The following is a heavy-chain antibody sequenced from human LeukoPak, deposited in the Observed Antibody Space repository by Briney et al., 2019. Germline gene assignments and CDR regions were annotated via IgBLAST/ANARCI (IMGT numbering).Heavy chain of an antibody. CDR3: ARTRSPSDWWFDP. CDR2: ISSSSGSI. V-gene: IGHV3-48*02. D-gene: IGHD6-6*01. Sequence: GGSLRLSCAASGFSFSSYSMNWVRQAPGKGLEWVSYISSSSGSIYYADSVKGRFTISRDNAKNSLYLQMNSLRDEDTAVYFCARTRSPSDWWFDPWGQGTRVTISS. CDR1: GFSFSSYS. J-gene: IGHJ5*02.